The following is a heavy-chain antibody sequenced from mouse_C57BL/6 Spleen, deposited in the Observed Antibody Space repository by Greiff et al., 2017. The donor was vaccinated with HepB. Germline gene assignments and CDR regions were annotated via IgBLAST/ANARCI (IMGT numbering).Heavy chain of an antibody. V-gene: IGHV1-55*01. D-gene: IGHD1-1*01. CDR1: GYTFTSYW. CDR2: IYPGSGST. CDR3: ARGGDYYGSSHYWYFDV. J-gene: IGHJ1*03. Sequence: VQLQQPGAELVKPGASVKMSCKASGYTFTSYWITWVKQRPGQGLEWIGDIYPGSGSTNYNEKFKSKATLTVDTSSSTAYMQLSSLTSEDSAVYYCARGGDYYGSSHYWYFDVWGTGTTVTVSS.